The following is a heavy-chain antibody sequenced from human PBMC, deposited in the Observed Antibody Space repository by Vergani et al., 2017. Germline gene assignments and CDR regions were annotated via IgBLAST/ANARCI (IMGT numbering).Heavy chain of an antibody. CDR1: GFTFNHYA. CDR3: EKANPRNSGYDYLYYYHAMDV. V-gene: IGHV3-23*01. J-gene: IGHJ6*02. D-gene: IGHD5-12*01. CDR2: ISGSGGST. Sequence: EVQLLESGGDLVQPGGSLRLSCAASGFTFNHYAMNWVRQAPGKGLEGVSGISGSGGSTYYAGSVKGRFTISRDSSKNTLYLQMNSLSAGDTAVSYCEKANPRNSGYDYLYYYHAMDVWGQGTTVTVSS.